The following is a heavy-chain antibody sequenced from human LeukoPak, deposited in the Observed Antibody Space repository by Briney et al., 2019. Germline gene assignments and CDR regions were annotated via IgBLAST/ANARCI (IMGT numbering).Heavy chain of an antibody. CDR2: ISYDGSNK. CDR3: ARDKGLSSSSAGQFDH. CDR1: RFTFSSYA. D-gene: IGHD6-6*01. V-gene: IGHV3-30*01. Sequence: PGGSLRLSCAAARFTFSSYAVHWVRQAPGKGPEWVAVISYDGSNKYYADSVKGRFTISRDNSKNTLYLQMNSLRADDTAVYYCARDKGLSSSSAGQFDHWGQGTLVTVSS. J-gene: IGHJ4*02.